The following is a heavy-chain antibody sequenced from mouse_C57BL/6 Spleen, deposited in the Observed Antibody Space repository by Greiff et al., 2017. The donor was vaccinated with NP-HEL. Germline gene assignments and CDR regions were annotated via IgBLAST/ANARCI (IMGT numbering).Heavy chain of an antibody. V-gene: IGHV1-82*01. D-gene: IGHD2-1*01. CDR3: ARGNYGNYDYAMDY. CDR1: GYAFSSSW. CDR2: IYPGDGDT. J-gene: IGHJ4*01. Sequence: VQVVESGPELVKPGASVKISCKASGYAFSSSWMNWVKQRPGKGLEWIGRIYPGDGDTNYNGKFKGKATLTADKSSSTAYMQLSSLTSEDSAVYFCARGNYGNYDYAMDYWGQGTSVTVSS.